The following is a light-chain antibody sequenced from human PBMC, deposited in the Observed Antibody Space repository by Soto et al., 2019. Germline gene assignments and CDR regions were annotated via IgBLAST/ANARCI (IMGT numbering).Light chain of an antibody. CDR2: GAY. Sequence: MTQSPGTLSVSVGERATITCRASQGVRSNLSWYHQKPVQAPRLLIYGAYARATVIPDRFSGSGSGTDLRLTIIILRSEDFAVYSCHHYHIWHSWTFGQGTKVDI. CDR3: HHYHIWHSWT. CDR1: QGVRSN. J-gene: IGKJ1*01. V-gene: IGKV3-15*01.